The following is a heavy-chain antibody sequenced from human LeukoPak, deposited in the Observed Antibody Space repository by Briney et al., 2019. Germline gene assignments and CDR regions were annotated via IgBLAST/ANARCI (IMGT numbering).Heavy chain of an antibody. CDR3: ARDPSDYGDYGGFDY. CDR1: GYTFTGYY. V-gene: IGHV1-2*04. D-gene: IGHD4-17*01. J-gene: IGHJ4*02. CDR2: INPNSGGT. Sequence: GASVMVSCKASGYTFTGYYMHWVRQAPGQGLEWMGWINPNSGGTNYAQKFQGWVTMTRDTSISTAYMELSRLRSDDTAVYYCARDPSDYGDYGGFDYWGQGTLVTVSS.